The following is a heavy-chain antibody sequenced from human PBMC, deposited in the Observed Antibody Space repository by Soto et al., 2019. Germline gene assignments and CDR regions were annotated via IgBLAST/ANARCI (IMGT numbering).Heavy chain of an antibody. CDR3: AREKPFPYCSSTSCYVPSFDY. CDR1: GGTFSSYT. Sequence: SVKVSCKASGGTFSSYTISWVRQAPGQGLEWMGRIIPILGIANYAQKFQGRVTITADKSTSTAYMELSSLRSEDTAVYYCAREKPFPYCSSTSCYVPSFDYWGQGTLVTVSS. V-gene: IGHV1-69*04. J-gene: IGHJ4*02. CDR2: IIPILGIA. D-gene: IGHD2-2*01.